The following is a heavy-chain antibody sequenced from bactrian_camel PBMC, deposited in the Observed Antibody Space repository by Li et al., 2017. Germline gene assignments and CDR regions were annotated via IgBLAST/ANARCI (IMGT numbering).Heavy chain of an antibody. CDR2: IDPDGNT. CDR3: AASRWVGRGGPLVGDYEY. Sequence: HVQLVESGGGSVQAGGSLRLSCAASGYTNRRYCMGWYRQAPGKEREAVADIDPDGNTSYRDSVKGRFTISKDNAKNTLYLEMNSVELEDTGMYYCAASRWVGRGGPLVGDYEYWGRGTQVTVS. V-gene: IGHV3S55*01. J-gene: IGHJ4*01. CDR1: GYTNRRYC. D-gene: IGHD5*01.